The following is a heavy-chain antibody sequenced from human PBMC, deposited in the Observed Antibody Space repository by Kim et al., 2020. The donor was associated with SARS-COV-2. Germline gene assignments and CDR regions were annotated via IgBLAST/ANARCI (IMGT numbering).Heavy chain of an antibody. CDR1: GFTFSSYS. D-gene: IGHD3-22*01. CDR3: ARSRPDNYYDSSGYRTIPD. Sequence: GGSLRLSCAASGFTFSSYSMNWVRQAPGKGLEWVSSISSSSSYIYYADSVKGRFTISRDNAKNSLYLQMNSLRAEDTAVYYCARSRPDNYYDSSGYRTIPDWGQGTLVTVSS. V-gene: IGHV3-21*01. CDR2: ISSSSSYI. J-gene: IGHJ4*02.